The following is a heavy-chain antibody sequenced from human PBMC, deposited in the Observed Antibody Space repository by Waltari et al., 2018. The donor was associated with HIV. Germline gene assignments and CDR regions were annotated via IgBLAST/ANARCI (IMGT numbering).Heavy chain of an antibody. Sequence: QVQLVQSGAEVKKPGSSVKVSCKASGGTFSSYAISWVRQAPGQGLEWMGGIIPIFGTANYAQKFQGRVTITADESTSTAYMELSSLRSEDTAVYYCARMGGSVVVPAPSWRSYYYYGMDVWGQGTTVTVSS. CDR1: GGTFSSYA. CDR2: IIPIFGTA. D-gene: IGHD2-2*01. J-gene: IGHJ6*02. CDR3: ARMGGSVVVPAPSWRSYYYYGMDV. V-gene: IGHV1-69*01.